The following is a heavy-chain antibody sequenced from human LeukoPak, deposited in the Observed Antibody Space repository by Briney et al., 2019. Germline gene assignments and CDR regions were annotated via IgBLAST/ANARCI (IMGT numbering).Heavy chain of an antibody. Sequence: PSETLSLTCTVSGGSISSRSYYWGWIRQPPGKGLEWIGSIYYSGSTYYNPSLKSRVTISVDTSKNQFSLKLSSVTAADTAVYYCARDLVTFGGVAFDYWGQGTLVTVSS. V-gene: IGHV4-39*02. J-gene: IGHJ4*02. CDR2: IYYSGST. CDR1: GGSISSRSYY. CDR3: ARDLVTFGGVAFDY. D-gene: IGHD3-16*01.